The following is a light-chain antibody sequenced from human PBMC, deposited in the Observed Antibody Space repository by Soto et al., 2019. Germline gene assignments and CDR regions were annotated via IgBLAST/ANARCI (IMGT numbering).Light chain of an antibody. J-gene: IGLJ1*01. V-gene: IGLV6-57*02. Sequence: NFMLTQPHSVSESPGTTVTISCTGSSGSVASNFVHWYQRRPGSAPTIVIYGDNQRPSGVPDRFSGSIDSSSNSASLTISGLKTEDEADYFCQSYDRSSLYVFGTGTKLTVL. CDR2: GDN. CDR3: QSYDRSSLYV. CDR1: SGSVASNF.